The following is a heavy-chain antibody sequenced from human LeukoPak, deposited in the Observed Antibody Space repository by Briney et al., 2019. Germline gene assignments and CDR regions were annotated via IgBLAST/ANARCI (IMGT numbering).Heavy chain of an antibody. CDR2: INHSGST. V-gene: IGHV4-34*01. CDR1: GGSFSGYY. J-gene: IGHJ5*02. Sequence: SETLSLTCAVYGGSFSGYYWSWIRQPPGKGLEWIGEINHSGSTNYNPSLKSRVTISVDTSKNQSSLKLSSVTAADTAVYYCARADYGGKGVWFDPWGQGTLVTVSS. CDR3: ARADYGGKGVWFDP. D-gene: IGHD4-23*01.